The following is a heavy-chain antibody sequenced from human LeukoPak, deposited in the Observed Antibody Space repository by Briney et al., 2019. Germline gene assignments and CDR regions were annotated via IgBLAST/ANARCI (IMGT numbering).Heavy chain of an antibody. D-gene: IGHD4-23*01. Sequence: ASVKVSCKASGYTFTGYYMHWVRQAPGQGLEWMGWINPNSGGTNYAQKFQGRVTITRDTCISTAYMELSRLRSDDTAVYYCAAPLIGNSVADYWGQGTLVTVSS. CDR1: GYTFTGYY. J-gene: IGHJ4*02. CDR3: AAPLIGNSVADY. CDR2: INPNSGGT. V-gene: IGHV1-2*02.